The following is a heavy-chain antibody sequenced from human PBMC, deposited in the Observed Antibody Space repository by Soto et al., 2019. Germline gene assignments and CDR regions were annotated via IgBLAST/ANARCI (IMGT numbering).Heavy chain of an antibody. J-gene: IGHJ6*02. D-gene: IGHD4-17*01. Sequence: QVQLVQSGAEVKKPGSSVKVSCKASGGTFSSYAISWVRQAPGQGLEWMGGIIPIFGTANYAQKFQGRVTITADESTSTAYMELSSLRSEDTAVDYGARHGDPGRYDYGMDVWGQGTTVTVSS. CDR1: GGTFSSYA. CDR2: IIPIFGTA. V-gene: IGHV1-69*12. CDR3: ARHGDPGRYDYGMDV.